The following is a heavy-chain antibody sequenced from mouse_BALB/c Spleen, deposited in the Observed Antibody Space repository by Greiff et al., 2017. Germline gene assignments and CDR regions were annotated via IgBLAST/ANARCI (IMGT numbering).Heavy chain of an antibody. V-gene: IGHV2-6-7*01. CDR3: AREDGDGNYGENAWFAY. D-gene: IGHD2-1*01. CDR2: IWGDGST. CDR1: GFSLTGYG. J-gene: IGHJ3*01. Sequence: QVQLKQSGPGLVAPSQSLSITCTVSGFSLTGYGVNWVRQPPGKGLEWLGMIWGDGSTDYNSALKSRLSISKDNSKSQVFLKMNSLQTDDTARYYCAREDGDGNYGENAWFAYWGQGTLVTVSA.